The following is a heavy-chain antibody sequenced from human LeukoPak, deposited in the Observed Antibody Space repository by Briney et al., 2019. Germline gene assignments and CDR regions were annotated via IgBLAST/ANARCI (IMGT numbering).Heavy chain of an antibody. V-gene: IGHV4-31*03. CDR1: GGSISSGGYY. CDR3: ARGEWELLQSAFDI. Sequence: SETLSLTCTVSGGSISSGGYYWSWIRQHPGKGLEWIGYIYYSGSTYYNPSLKSRVTISVGTSKNQFSLKLSSVTAADTAVYYCARGEWELLQSAFDIWGQGTMVTVSS. D-gene: IGHD1-26*01. CDR2: IYYSGST. J-gene: IGHJ3*02.